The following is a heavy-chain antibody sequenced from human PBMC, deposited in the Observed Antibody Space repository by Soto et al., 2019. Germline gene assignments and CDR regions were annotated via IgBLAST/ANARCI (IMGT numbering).Heavy chain of an antibody. Sequence: ESLKISCQRSGHSFRRYWIAWVPQMPGKGLEWMGIIYPGDSDTRYSPAFQGQVTISADKSTDTAYLQWSSLQASDTAMYYCATQRFSVEGFDDTSCYFDFWGQRSQVTVSA. J-gene: IGHJ4*02. V-gene: IGHV5-51*01. D-gene: IGHD3-22*01. CDR2: IYPGDSDT. CDR1: GHSFRRYW. CDR3: ATQRFSVEGFDDTSCYFDF.